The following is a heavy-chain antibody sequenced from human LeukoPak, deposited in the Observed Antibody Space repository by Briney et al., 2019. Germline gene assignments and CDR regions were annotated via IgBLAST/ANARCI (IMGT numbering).Heavy chain of an antibody. V-gene: IGHV3-7*01. CDR3: VRDMAAGRFDP. J-gene: IGHJ5*02. CDR2: VKHDGSDK. D-gene: IGHD6-13*01. Sequence: GGSLRPSCVASGFTFSHNWMTWVRQAPGKGLELVANVKHDGSDKYYVDSVEGRFTISRDNAKNSLFLQMNSLRVEDTAMYYCVRDMAAGRFDPWGQGTLVTVSS. CDR1: GFTFSHNW.